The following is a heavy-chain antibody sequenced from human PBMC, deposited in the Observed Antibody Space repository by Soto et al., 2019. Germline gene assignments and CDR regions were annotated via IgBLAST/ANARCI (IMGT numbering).Heavy chain of an antibody. V-gene: IGHV4-31*03. CDR2: IGYSGAT. D-gene: IGHD2-15*01. CDR1: GGSITSCGSF. Sequence: QVHLQESGPGLVRPSQTLSLTCTVSGGSITSCGSFWSWIRQHPGKGPEWIAFIGYSGATSYNPSLASRVTISADTYKSQFSLNRRSVTAADTAVYYCARGGASSKWFAPWGQGTLVTVSS. J-gene: IGHJ5*02. CDR3: ARGGASSKWFAP.